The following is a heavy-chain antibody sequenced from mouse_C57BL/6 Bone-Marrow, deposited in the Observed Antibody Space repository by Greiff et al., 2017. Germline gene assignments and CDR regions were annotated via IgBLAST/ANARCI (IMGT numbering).Heavy chain of an antibody. J-gene: IGHJ2*01. CDR2: INPNNGGT. CDR3: ARFPYYGSSVYYFDY. V-gene: IGHV1-18*01. Sequence: EVQLQQSGPELVKPGASVKIPCKASGYTFTDYNMDWVKQSHGKSLEWIGDINPNNGGTIYNQKFKGKATLTVDKSSSTAYMELRSLTSEDTAVYYCARFPYYGSSVYYFDYWGQGTTLTVSS. CDR1: GYTFTDYN. D-gene: IGHD1-1*01.